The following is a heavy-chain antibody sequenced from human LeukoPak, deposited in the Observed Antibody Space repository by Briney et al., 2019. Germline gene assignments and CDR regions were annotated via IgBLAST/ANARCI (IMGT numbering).Heavy chain of an antibody. CDR3: GRGTKGLPVDY. Sequence: SETLSLTCTVSGGSISSSSYYWGWIRQPPGKGLEWIGSIYYSGSTYYNPSLKSRVTISVDTSKNQFSLKLSSVTAADTAVYYCGRGTKGLPVDYWGQGTLVTVSS. CDR1: GGSISSSSYY. J-gene: IGHJ4*02. D-gene: IGHD2-8*01. CDR2: IYYSGST. V-gene: IGHV4-39*07.